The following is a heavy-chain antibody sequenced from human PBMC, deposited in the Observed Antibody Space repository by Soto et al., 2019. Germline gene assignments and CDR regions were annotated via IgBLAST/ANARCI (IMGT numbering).Heavy chain of an antibody. CDR3: ARAIWETYGMDV. V-gene: IGHV3-64*01. J-gene: IGHJ6*02. CDR2: ISSNGGST. CDR1: GFTFSSYA. D-gene: IGHD3-9*01. Sequence: EVQLVESGGGLVQPGGSLRLSCAASGFTFSSYAMHWVRQAPGKGLEYVSAISSNGGSTYYANSVKGRFTISRDNSKNTLYLQMGSLRAEDMAVYYCARAIWETYGMDVLGQGTTCTVSS.